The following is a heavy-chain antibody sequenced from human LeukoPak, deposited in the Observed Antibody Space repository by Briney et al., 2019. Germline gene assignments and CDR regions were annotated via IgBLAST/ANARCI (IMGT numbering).Heavy chain of an antibody. V-gene: IGHV4-39*01. J-gene: IGHJ5*02. CDR1: GGSITSGSYY. CDR2: IYYSGST. CDR3: VSVGSSGWYLGSP. Sequence: PSETLSLTCTVSGGSITSGSYYWGWNRQPPGKGLEWIGSIYYSGSTYYNPSFKGRDTISVDTSKNQFSLKLSSVTAADTAVYYCVSVGSSGWYLGSPWGQGTLVTVSS. D-gene: IGHD6-19*01.